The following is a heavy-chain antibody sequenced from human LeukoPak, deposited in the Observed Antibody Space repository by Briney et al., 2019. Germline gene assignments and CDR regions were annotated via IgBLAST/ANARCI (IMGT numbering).Heavy chain of an antibody. J-gene: IGHJ1*01. CDR1: GGSISTHY. CDR3: ASTVVISDSEYFQY. V-gene: IGHV4-59*11. D-gene: IGHD4-23*01. CDR2: INGAYINDAGGT. Sequence: SETLSLICDVSGGSISTHYWSWVRQPPGKALEWIGYINGAYINDAGGTKYTAALESRVTMSADSAKNQLSLKLSSVTAADTAVYYCASTVVISDSEYFQYWGQGTLVTVSS.